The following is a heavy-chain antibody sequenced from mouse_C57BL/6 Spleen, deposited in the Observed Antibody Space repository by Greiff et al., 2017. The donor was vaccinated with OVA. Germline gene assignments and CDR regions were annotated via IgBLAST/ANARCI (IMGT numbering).Heavy chain of an antibody. CDR1: GYAFSSYW. D-gene: IGHD1-1*01. Sequence: VQLQQSGAELVKPGASVKISCKASGYAFSSYWMNWVKQRPGKGLEWIGQIYPGDGDTNYNGKFKGKATLTADKSSSTAYMQLSSLTSEDSAVYFCARKGHYYGSSLYYFDYWGQGTTLTVSS. CDR2: IYPGDGDT. CDR3: ARKGHYYGSSLYYFDY. J-gene: IGHJ2*01. V-gene: IGHV1-80*01.